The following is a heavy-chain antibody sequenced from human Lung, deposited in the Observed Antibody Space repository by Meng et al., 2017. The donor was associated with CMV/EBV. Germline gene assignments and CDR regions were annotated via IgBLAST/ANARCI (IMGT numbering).Heavy chain of an antibody. D-gene: IGHD2/OR15-2a*01. CDR2: TLYGGSA. Sequence: LSCPVPGGSVSSGSYPWNWIRQPPGKGLEWLGQTLYGGSADCNPSLRSRLTISVDTSKNQFSLNLTSVTAADTAVSFCAGLIVNDGGLGNWGQGTLVTVSS. CDR3: AGLIVNDGGLGN. J-gene: IGHJ4*02. V-gene: IGHV4-61*01. CDR1: GGSVSSGSYP.